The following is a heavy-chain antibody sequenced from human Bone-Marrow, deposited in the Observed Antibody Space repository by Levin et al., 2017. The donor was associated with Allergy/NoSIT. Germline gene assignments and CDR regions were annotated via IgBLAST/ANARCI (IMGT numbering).Heavy chain of an antibody. Sequence: LSLTCAVSGFTFSDAWMNWVRQAPGKGLEWVGRIKSESDAKTTDYAAPVRDRFTISRDDSKNTLYLLMNSLKTEDTAVYYCTTALVYFYDYMDVWGTGATVIVSS. CDR3: TTALVYFYDYMDV. CDR1: GFTFSDAW. V-gene: IGHV3-15*01. CDR2: IKSESDAKTT. J-gene: IGHJ6*03.